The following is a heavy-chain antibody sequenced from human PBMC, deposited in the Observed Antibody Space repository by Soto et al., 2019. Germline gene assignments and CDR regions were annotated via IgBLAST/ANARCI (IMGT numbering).Heavy chain of an antibody. CDR1: GGCINSYY. V-gene: IGHV4-59*01. D-gene: IGHD6-19*01. J-gene: IGHJ3*02. Sequence: QVQLQESGPGLVKPSETLSLTCTVAGGCINSYYWSWIRQPPGKGLEWIGYIYYSGSTNYNPSLKSRATISVDTSKNQFTLKLSSVTAADTAVYYCARVPWQWLGGYAFDNWGQGTMVTVSS. CDR2: IYYSGST. CDR3: ARVPWQWLGGYAFDN.